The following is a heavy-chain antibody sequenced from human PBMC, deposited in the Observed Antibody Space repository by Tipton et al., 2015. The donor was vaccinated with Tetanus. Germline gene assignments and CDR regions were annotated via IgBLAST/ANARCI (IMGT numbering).Heavy chain of an antibody. CDR2: IYYSGST. CDR3: ARLSSSANDAHAFDI. D-gene: IGHD3-22*01. V-gene: IGHV4-31*03. CDR1: GDSFTNNIYY. Sequence: TLSLTCTVSGDSFTNNIYYWAWIRQHPGKGLEWIGYIYYSGSTYYNPSLKSRVTISIDTSKIQFSLKVTSVTAADTAVYYCARLSSSANDAHAFDIWGQGTMVTVSS. J-gene: IGHJ3*02.